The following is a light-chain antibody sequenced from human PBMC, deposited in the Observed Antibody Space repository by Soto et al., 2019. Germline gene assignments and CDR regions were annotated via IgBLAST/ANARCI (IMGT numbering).Light chain of an antibody. CDR1: QTISSW. CDR3: QHYNSYSEA. V-gene: IGKV1-5*03. Sequence: DIQMTQSPSTLSGSLGDRVTITCRASQTISSWLAWYQQKPGKAPKLLIYKASTLKSGVPSRFSVIVSGTEGTITISRLQKDDGPTYDGQHYNSYSEAFGQGTKVDIK. J-gene: IGKJ1*01. CDR2: KAS.